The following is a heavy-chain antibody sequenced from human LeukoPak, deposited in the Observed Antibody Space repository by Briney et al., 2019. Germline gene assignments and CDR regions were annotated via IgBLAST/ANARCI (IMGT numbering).Heavy chain of an antibody. CDR3: ARAKRWGIAVAGSGNWFDP. D-gene: IGHD6-19*01. J-gene: IGHJ5*02. Sequence: ASVKVSCKASGYTFTSYGISWVRQAPGQGLEWMGWISAYNGNTNYAQKLRGRVTMTTDTSTSTAYMKLRSLRSDDTAVYYCARAKRWGIAVAGSGNWFDPWGQGTLVTVSS. V-gene: IGHV1-18*01. CDR1: GYTFTSYG. CDR2: ISAYNGNT.